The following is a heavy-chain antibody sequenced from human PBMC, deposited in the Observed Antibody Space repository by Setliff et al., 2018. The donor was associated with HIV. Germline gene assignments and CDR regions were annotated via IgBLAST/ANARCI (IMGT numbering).Heavy chain of an antibody. CDR1: GYTFTTYD. D-gene: IGHD3-16*02. Sequence: ASVKVSCKASGYTFTTYDINWVRLATGQGLEWMGWMNPNSGNTGYTQEFQGRVTMTRNTSISTAYMELSSLRSEDTAVYYCARGIKLVGGVIVGSMDVWGKGTTVTVSS. CDR2: MNPNSGNT. CDR3: ARGIKLVGGVIVGSMDV. J-gene: IGHJ6*03. V-gene: IGHV1-8*02.